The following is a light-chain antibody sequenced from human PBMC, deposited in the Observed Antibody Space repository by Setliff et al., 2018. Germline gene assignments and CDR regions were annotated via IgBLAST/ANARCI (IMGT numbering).Light chain of an antibody. CDR3: CSYAGSYTYYG. J-gene: IGLJ1*01. V-gene: IGLV2-11*01. CDR2: DVS. CDR1: SSDVGGYNY. Sequence: QSALTQPRSVSGSPGQSVTISCTGTSSDVGGYNYVSWYQQHPGKAPKLMIYDVSKRPSGVPDRFSGSKSGNTASLTISGLQAEDEADYYCCSYAGSYTYYGFGTGTKGTV.